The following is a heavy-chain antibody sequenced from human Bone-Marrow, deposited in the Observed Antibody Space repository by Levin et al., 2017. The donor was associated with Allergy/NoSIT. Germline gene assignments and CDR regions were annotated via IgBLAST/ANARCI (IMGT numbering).Heavy chain of an antibody. J-gene: IGHJ3*01. CDR3: ARGLRYNWHYVEAFDL. V-gene: IGHV4-59*13. Sequence: SSETLSLTCTVSGGSTSAYYWSWVRQTPGGGLEWLASIYYSGNSYYNPSLANRFIIALDSSRNQVSLKVVPVTTADTAIYYCARGLRYNWHYVEAFDLWGQGTQVIVSS. CDR2: IYYSGNS. D-gene: IGHD1-7*01. CDR1: GGSTSAYY.